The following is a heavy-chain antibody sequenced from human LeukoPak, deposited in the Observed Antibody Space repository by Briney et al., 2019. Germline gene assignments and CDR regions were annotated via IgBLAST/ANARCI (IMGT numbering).Heavy chain of an antibody. V-gene: IGHV1-2*02. CDR2: INPNSGGT. CDR3: ARVGGYFDWLLYEDWFDP. Sequence: ASVKVSCKASGYTFTGYYMHWVRQAPGQGLEWMGWINPNSGGTNYAQKFQGRVTMTRDTSISTAYMELSRLRSDDTAVYYCARVGGYFDWLLYEDWFDPWGQGTLVTVSS. D-gene: IGHD3-9*01. CDR1: GYTFTGYY. J-gene: IGHJ5*02.